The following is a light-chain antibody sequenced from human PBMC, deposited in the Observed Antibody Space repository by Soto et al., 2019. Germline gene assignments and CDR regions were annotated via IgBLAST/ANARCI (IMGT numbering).Light chain of an antibody. Sequence: DIQMTQSPSTLSASVGDRVTITCRASQSISSWLAWYQQKPGKAPKLLIYAASSLQSGVQSRFSGSGSGTDFTLSISSLQPDDFATYYCQQYNSYPWTFGQGTKVDIK. J-gene: IGKJ1*01. CDR3: QQYNSYPWT. V-gene: IGKV1-5*01. CDR2: AAS. CDR1: QSISSW.